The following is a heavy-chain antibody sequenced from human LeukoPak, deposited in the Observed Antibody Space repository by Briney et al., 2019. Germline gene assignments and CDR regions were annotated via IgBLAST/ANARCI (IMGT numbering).Heavy chain of an antibody. CDR3: ARAVGATFGN. V-gene: IGHV4-34*01. CDR1: GGSFSGQY. D-gene: IGHD1-26*01. Sequence: PSETLSLTCAVYGGSFSGQYWSWLRQPPGQGLEWIGEINHSGSTNYNPSLKSRVTISVATSKNQFSLNVSSVSAADTAVYYCARAVGATFGNWGQGTLVTVSS. J-gene: IGHJ4*02. CDR2: INHSGST.